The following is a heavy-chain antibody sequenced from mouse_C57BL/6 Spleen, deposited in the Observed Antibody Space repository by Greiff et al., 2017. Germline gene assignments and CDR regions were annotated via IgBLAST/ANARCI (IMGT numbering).Heavy chain of an antibody. V-gene: IGHV1-69*01. CDR2: IDPSDSYT. J-gene: IGHJ2*01. D-gene: IGHD2-2*01. Sequence: QVQLQQPGAELVMPGASVKLSCKASGYTFTSYWMHWVKQRPGHGLEWIGEIDPSDSYTNYNQKFKGKSTLTVDKSSSTAYMQLSSLTSEDSAVYYCARGYYGFYYFDYWGQGTTLTVSS. CDR1: GYTFTSYW. CDR3: ARGYYGFYYFDY.